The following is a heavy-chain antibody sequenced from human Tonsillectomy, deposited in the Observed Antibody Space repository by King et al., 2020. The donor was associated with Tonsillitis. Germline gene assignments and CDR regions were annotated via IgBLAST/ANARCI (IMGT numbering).Heavy chain of an antibody. D-gene: IGHD6-19*01. CDR3: AKDRTRGRGSHWSFDY. CDR2: IVWDGGTT. CDR1: GFTFDDYT. J-gene: IGHJ4*02. V-gene: IGHV3-43*01. Sequence: VQLVESGGVVVQPGGSLRLSCTASGFTFDDYTMHWVRQAPGKGLEWVSLIVWDGGTTYYADSVKGRFTISRDNSKNSLYLQMNSLRSEDTAFYYCAKDRTRGRGSHWSFDYWGQGTLVTVPS.